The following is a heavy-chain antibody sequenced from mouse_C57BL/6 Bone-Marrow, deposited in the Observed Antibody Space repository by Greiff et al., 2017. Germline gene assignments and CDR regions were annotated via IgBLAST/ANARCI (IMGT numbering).Heavy chain of an antibody. Sequence: EVKVEESGGGLVQPGGSMKLSCVASGFTFSNYWMNWVRQSPEKGLEWVAQIRLKSDNYATHYAESVKGRFTISRDDSKSSVYLQMNNLRAEDTGIYYCTVDYGSSPNAMDYWGQGTSGTVSS. J-gene: IGHJ4*01. CDR1: GFTFSNYW. CDR3: TVDYGSSPNAMDY. V-gene: IGHV6-3*01. CDR2: IRLKSDNYAT. D-gene: IGHD1-1*01.